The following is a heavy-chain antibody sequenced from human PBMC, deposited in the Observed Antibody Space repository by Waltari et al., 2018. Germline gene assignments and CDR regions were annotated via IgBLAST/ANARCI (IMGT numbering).Heavy chain of an antibody. CDR2: ISGKGRRT. D-gene: IGHD3-22*01. V-gene: IGHV3-23*01. J-gene: IGHJ4*02. Sequence: EVQLLESGGGLVQPGGSLRLSCAASGFTFSSYAMSWVRQAPGKGLEGVEAISGKGRRTTYADSVKGRCTISRDNSKNTLYLQMNSLRAEDTAVYYCAGGGYYYDSSGYHHSDYWGQGTLVTVSS. CDR3: AGGGYYYDSSGYHHSDY. CDR1: GFTFSSYA.